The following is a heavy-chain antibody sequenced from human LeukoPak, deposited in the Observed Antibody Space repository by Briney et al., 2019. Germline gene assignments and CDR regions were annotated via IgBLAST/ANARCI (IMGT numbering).Heavy chain of an antibody. Sequence: GRSLRLSCAASGFTFSSYAMHWVRQAPGKGLEWVAVISYDGSNKYYADSVKGRFTISRDNSKNTLYLQMNSLRAEDTAVYYCARDLCSGGSCYTGIDYWGQGALVTVSS. CDR2: ISYDGSNK. D-gene: IGHD2-15*01. CDR3: ARDLCSGGSCYTGIDY. V-gene: IGHV3-30-3*01. J-gene: IGHJ4*02. CDR1: GFTFSSYA.